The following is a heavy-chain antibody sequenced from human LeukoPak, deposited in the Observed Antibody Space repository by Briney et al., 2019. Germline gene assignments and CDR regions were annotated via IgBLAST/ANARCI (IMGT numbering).Heavy chain of an antibody. CDR1: GDSVSSNSVA. J-gene: IGHJ4*02. V-gene: IGHV6-1*01. D-gene: IGHD6-19*01. Sequence: SQTLSLTCAISGDSVSSNSVAWNWVRQSPSRGLEWLGRTYYRSKWYYDYAVSVKSRIAINPDTSKNQFSLHLNSVTPEDTAVYYCARSEYSSGWNYWGQGTLVTVSS. CDR3: ARSEYSSGWNY. CDR2: TYYRSKWYY.